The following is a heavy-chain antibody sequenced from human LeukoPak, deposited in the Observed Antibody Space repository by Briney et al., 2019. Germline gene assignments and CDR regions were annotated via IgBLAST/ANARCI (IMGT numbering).Heavy chain of an antibody. CDR1: GSTFRSAW. D-gene: IGHD2-15*01. J-gene: IGHJ6*04. CDR2: IKTETDGETT. V-gene: IGHV3-15*01. CDR3: TTQALLYYGLDV. Sequence: PGASLRLSCAASGSTFRSAWMSWVRQAPGKGLEWVGRIKTETDGETTDFAAPVKGRFTISRDDSSNTLYLQMSSLKTEDTAVYFCTTQALLYYGLDVWGKGTTVTVSS.